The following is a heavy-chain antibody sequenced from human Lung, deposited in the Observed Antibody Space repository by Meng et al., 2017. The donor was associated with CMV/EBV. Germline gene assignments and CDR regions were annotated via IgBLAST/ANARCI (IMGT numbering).Heavy chain of an antibody. CDR3: TRALDYYDSRAFHYYYGMDV. D-gene: IGHD3-22*01. CDR2: IRSKAYGGTT. Sequence: SXTASGFTFGDYAMSWVRQAPGKGLEWVGFIRSKAYGGTTEYAASVKGRFTISRDDSKSIAYLQMNSLKTEDTAVYYCTRALDYYDSRAFHYYYGMDVWGQGXTVTVSS. J-gene: IGHJ6*02. V-gene: IGHV3-49*04. CDR1: GFTFGDYA.